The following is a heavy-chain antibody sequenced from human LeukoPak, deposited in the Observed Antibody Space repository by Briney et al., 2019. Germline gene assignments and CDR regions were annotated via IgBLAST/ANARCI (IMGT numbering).Heavy chain of an antibody. D-gene: IGHD6-13*01. CDR2: ISSSSSYI. J-gene: IGHJ4*02. CDR3: ASSTPRSVVGQQLQFDY. V-gene: IGHV3-21*01. CDR1: GFTFSSYS. Sequence: PGGSLRLSCAASGFTFSSYSMNWVRQAPGKGLEWVSSISSSSSYIYYADSVKGRFTISRDNAKNSLYLQMNSLRAEDTAVYYCASSTPRSVVGQQLQFDYWGQGTLVTVSS.